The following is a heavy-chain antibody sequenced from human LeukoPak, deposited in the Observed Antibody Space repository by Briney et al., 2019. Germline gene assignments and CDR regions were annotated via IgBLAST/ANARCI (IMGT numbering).Heavy chain of an antibody. CDR2: IYSNGSP. CDR1: GGSMSQVY. D-gene: IGHD3-9*01. J-gene: IGHJ4*02. Sequence: PSETLSLTCTVSGGSMSQVYWSWIRQPPGKGLEWLASIYSNGSPTYNPSLKRRATISVDTSKNQFSLKLRSVTAADTAMYYCATESDWLFDFWGQGALVTVSS. V-gene: IGHV4-59*01. CDR3: ATESDWLFDF.